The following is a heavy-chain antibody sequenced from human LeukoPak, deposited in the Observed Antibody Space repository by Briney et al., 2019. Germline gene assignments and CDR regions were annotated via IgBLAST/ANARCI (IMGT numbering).Heavy chain of an antibody. Sequence: GGSLRLSCAASGFTFSSYAMSWVRQAPGKGLEWVSTIGSSGDSTYYADSVKGRFTISRDSSKNTLFLQMNSLRAEDTAVYFCAKLGSSTVAFDHWGQGTLVTVSS. V-gene: IGHV3-23*01. CDR1: GFTFSSYA. D-gene: IGHD6-6*01. CDR3: AKLGSSTVAFDH. J-gene: IGHJ4*02. CDR2: IGSSGDST.